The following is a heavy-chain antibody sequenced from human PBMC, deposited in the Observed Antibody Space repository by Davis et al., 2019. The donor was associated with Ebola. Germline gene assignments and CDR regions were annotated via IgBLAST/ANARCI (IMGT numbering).Heavy chain of an antibody. D-gene: IGHD1-14*01. Sequence: AASVKVSCKAFGFTFSASAMQWVRQARGQRLEWIGSIVVGSGNTNYAQKFRERLTMTRDMSTSTAYMELSSLRFEDTAVYYCAASAGTVGKFDFWGQGTLVTVSS. V-gene: IGHV1-58*02. CDR1: GFTFSASA. CDR3: AASAGTVGKFDF. J-gene: IGHJ4*02. CDR2: IVVGSGNT.